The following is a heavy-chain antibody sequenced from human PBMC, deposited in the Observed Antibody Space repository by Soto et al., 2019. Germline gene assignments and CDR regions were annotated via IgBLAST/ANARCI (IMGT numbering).Heavy chain of an antibody. D-gene: IGHD2-15*01. CDR3: VKQAHGLDGVAFDY. Sequence: PGGSLRLSCSASGFIFSESTIYWVRQVPGKGLEAISAVGTSGRSTYYADSVRDRFTISRDNSKNTLFLQMGSLGPEDTAIYYCVKQAHGLDGVAFDYWGQGTQVTVSS. J-gene: IGHJ4*02. CDR2: VGTSGRST. CDR1: GFIFSEST. V-gene: IGHV3-64D*06.